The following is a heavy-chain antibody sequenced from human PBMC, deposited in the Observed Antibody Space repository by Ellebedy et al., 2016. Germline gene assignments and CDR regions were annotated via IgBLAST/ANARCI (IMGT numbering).Heavy chain of an antibody. Sequence: GESLKISXAASGFTSSSYAMHWVRQAPGKGLEWVAVISYDGSNKYYADSVKGRFTISRDNSKNTLYLQMNSLRAEDTAGYYCASEGPRRYYYYMDVWGKGTTVTVSS. V-gene: IGHV3-30-3*01. CDR2: ISYDGSNK. J-gene: IGHJ6*03. CDR1: GFTSSSYA. CDR3: ASEGPRRYYYYMDV. D-gene: IGHD1-14*01.